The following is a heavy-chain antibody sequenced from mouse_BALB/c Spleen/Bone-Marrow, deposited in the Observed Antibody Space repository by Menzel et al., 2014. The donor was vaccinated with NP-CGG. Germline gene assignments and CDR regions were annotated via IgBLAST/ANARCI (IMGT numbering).Heavy chain of an antibody. J-gene: IGHJ3*01. D-gene: IGHD1-1*01. V-gene: IGHV14-3*02. CDR1: GFNIKDTY. CDR3: ASYYYGSSSFAY. CDR2: TGPANGNT. Sequence: EVQLQQSGAELVKPGASVKLSCTASGFNIKDTYMHWVKQRPEQGLEWIGRTGPANGNTKYDPKFQGKATITADTSSNTAYLQLSSLTSEDTAVYYCASYYYGSSSFAYWSQGTMVTVSA.